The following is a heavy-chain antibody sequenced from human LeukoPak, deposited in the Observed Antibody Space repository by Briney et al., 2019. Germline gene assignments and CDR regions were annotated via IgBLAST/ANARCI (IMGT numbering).Heavy chain of an antibody. J-gene: IGHJ4*02. CDR1: GFAFSSYW. Sequence: GGSLRLSCAASGFAFSSYWMHWVRQAPGKGLVWVSRINTDGSSTNYADSVKGRFTVSRDNTKNTLYLQMNSLRAEDTAVYYCATGRGTPLGFWGQGALVTVSS. V-gene: IGHV3-74*01. CDR2: INTDGSST. CDR3: ATGRGTPLGF. D-gene: IGHD1-26*01.